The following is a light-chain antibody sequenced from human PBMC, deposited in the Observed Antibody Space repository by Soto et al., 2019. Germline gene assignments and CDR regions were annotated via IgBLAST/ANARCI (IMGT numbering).Light chain of an antibody. CDR3: QQRSNWPLT. Sequence: DIVLTQSPGTLSLSPGETATLSCRASQSFSSTYLAWYQQRPGQAPRLLIYDASNRATGIPARFSGSGSGTDFTLTISSLEPADFAVYYCQQRSNWPLTFGGGTKVDIK. CDR2: DAS. V-gene: IGKV3D-20*02. J-gene: IGKJ4*01. CDR1: QSFSSTY.